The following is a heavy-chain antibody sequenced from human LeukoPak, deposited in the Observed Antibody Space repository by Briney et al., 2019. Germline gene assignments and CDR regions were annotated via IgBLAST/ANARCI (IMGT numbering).Heavy chain of an antibody. D-gene: IGHD4-11*01. V-gene: IGHV3-21*01. Sequence: GGSLRLSCAASGFTFSSYSMNWVRQAPGKGLEWVSSISSSSSYIYYADSVKGRFTISRDNAKNSLYLQMNSLRAEDTAVYYCARDGRSDYTTFYYSYYMDVWGKGTTVTVSS. CDR3: ARDGRSDYTTFYYSYYMDV. CDR2: ISSSSSYI. CDR1: GFTFSSYS. J-gene: IGHJ6*03.